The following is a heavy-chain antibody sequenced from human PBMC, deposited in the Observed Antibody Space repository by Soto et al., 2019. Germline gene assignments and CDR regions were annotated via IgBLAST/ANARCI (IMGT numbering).Heavy chain of an antibody. J-gene: IGHJ4*02. Sequence: EVQLVESGGGLVKPGGSLRLSCAASGFTFSNAWMSWVRQAPGKGLEWVGRIKSKTDGGTTDYAAPVKGRFTISRDDSKNTLYLQMNSLKTEDTAVYYCTTVFVFGGEETFDYWGQGTLVTVSS. CDR1: GFTFSNAW. CDR2: IKSKTDGGTT. V-gene: IGHV3-15*01. D-gene: IGHD3-3*01. CDR3: TTVFVFGGEETFDY.